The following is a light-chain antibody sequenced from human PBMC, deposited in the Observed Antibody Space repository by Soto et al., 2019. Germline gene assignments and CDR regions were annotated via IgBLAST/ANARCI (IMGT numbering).Light chain of an antibody. CDR2: EVF. CDR1: SSDVGGYNY. Sequence: QSALTQPPSVSGSPGQSLTISCTGTSSDVGGYNYVSWYHHHPGKAPKLIIYEVFKRPSGVPDRFSGSKSGNTASLTVSGLQAEDEADYYCSSYAGSDSVLFGGGTTLTV. V-gene: IGLV2-8*01. J-gene: IGLJ3*02. CDR3: SSYAGSDSVL.